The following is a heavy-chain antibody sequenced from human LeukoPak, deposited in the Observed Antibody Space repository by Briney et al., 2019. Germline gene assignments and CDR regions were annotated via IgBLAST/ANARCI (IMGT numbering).Heavy chain of an antibody. CDR3: AREGSGGSFFDV. CDR1: GFTFSSYE. CDR2: ISSSSSYI. V-gene: IGHV3-21*01. Sequence: GGSLRLSCAASGFTFSSYEMNWVRQAPGKGLEWVSSISSSSSYIYYADSVKGRFTISRDNAKNSLYLQMNSLRAEDTAVYYCAREGSGGSFFDVWGKGTTVTVSS. J-gene: IGHJ6*04. D-gene: IGHD2-15*01.